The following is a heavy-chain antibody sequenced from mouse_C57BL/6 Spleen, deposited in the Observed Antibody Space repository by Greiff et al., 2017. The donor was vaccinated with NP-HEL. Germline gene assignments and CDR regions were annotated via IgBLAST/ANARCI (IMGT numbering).Heavy chain of an antibody. CDR2: IYPGDGDT. CDR3: ARDYYGIRDFDY. J-gene: IGHJ2*01. Sequence: QVQLQQSGPELVKPGASVKISCKASGYAFSSSWMNWVKQRPGKGLEWIGRIYPGDGDTNYNGKFKGKATLTADKSSSTAYMQLSSLTSEDSAVYFCARDYYGIRDFDYWGQGTTLTVSS. CDR1: GYAFSSSW. V-gene: IGHV1-82*01. D-gene: IGHD1-1*01.